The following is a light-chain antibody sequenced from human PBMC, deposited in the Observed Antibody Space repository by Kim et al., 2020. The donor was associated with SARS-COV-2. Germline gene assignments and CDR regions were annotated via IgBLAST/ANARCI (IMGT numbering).Light chain of an antibody. CDR2: ATS. CDR3: QQYGSSPRT. J-gene: IGKJ1*01. Sequence: EVVLTQSPGTLSLSPGERATITCRASQSVSTSYLAWYQQKPGQAPKLLIYATSIMATGIPDRFSGSGSGTDFTLTISRLQPEDFAVYYCQQYGSSPRTFGQGTKVEIK. CDR1: QSVSTSY. V-gene: IGKV3-20*01.